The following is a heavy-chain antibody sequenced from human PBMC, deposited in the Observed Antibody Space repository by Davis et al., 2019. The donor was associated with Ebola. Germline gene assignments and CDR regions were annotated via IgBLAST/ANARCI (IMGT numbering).Heavy chain of an antibody. D-gene: IGHD3-10*01. J-gene: IGHJ4*02. V-gene: IGHV3-30*03. CDR2: ITYDGSKK. CDR1: GFTFSNFY. Sequence: PGGSLRLSCAASGFTFSNFYIHWVRQAPGKGLEWVAVITYDGSKKYHADSVKGRFTISRDNSKNTLYLEMNSLRAEDTAVYYCARDRDNYGWGTYFDYWGQGTPVTVSS. CDR3: ARDRDNYGWGTYFDY.